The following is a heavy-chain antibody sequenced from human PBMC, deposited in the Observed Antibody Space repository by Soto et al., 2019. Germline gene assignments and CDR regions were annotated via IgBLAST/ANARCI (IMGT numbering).Heavy chain of an antibody. V-gene: IGHV1-69*12. CDR3: ARWDPYGSGSENWFDP. D-gene: IGHD3-10*01. CDR2: IIPIFGTA. Sequence: QVQLVQSGAEVKKPGSSVKVSCKASGGTFSSYAISWVRQAPGQGLEWMGGIIPIFGTANYAQKFQGRVTITADEXTXXAYMELSSLRSEDTAVYYCARWDPYGSGSENWFDPWGQGTLVTVSS. CDR1: GGTFSSYA. J-gene: IGHJ5*02.